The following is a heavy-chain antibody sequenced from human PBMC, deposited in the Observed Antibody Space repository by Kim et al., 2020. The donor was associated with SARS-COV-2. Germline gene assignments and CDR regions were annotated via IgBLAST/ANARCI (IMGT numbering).Heavy chain of an antibody. J-gene: IGHJ4*02. CDR3: ARDFAHAPELVPAAIPLDY. CDR2: ISAYNGNT. D-gene: IGHD2-2*02. Sequence: ASVKVSCKASGYTFTSYGISWVRQAPGQGLEWMGWISAYNGNTNYAQKLQGRVTMTTDTSTSTAYMELRSLRSDDTAVYYCARDFAHAPELVPAAIPLDYWGQGTLVTVSS. V-gene: IGHV1-18*04. CDR1: GYTFTSYG.